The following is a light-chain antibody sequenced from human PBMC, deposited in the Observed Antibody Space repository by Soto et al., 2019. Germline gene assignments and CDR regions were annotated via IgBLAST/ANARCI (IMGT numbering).Light chain of an antibody. J-gene: IGKJ1*01. CDR1: QSISSW. Sequence: DIHMTQSPSTLSASLGNRVTITCRASQSISSWLAWYQQKPGKAPKLLIYDASSLESGVPSRFSGRGSGTEFTLTISSLQPDDFATYYCQQYNSYWTFGQGTKVDIK. V-gene: IGKV1-5*01. CDR2: DAS. CDR3: QQYNSYWT.